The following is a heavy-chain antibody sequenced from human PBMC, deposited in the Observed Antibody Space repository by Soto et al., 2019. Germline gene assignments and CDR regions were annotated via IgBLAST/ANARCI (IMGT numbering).Heavy chain of an antibody. D-gene: IGHD3-9*01. J-gene: IGHJ4*02. CDR1: GYNFANYW. V-gene: IGHV5-51*01. CDR2: IYPGNSDT. Sequence: GASLKISGKGSGYNFANYWIGWVRQMPGKGLEWMGIIYPGNSDTRYSPSFQGQVTISADTSISTAYLEWSSLKASDTAIYYCARHVYYDVLKKNYWGKGNLVTVSS. CDR3: ARHVYYDVLKKNY.